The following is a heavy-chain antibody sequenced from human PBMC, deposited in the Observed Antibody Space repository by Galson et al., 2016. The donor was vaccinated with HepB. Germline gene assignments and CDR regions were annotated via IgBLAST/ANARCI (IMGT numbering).Heavy chain of an antibody. D-gene: IGHD3-10*01. CDR2: IIPILGTA. CDR1: GVTLSSNA. Sequence: SVKVSCKASGVTLSSNAVSWVRQAPGQGLELMGGIIPILGTANYAQKFQGRVTITADESTRTAYMELSSLRSEDTAVYYCARGRGLWFGEGTPYYAMDVWGQGTTVTVSS. CDR3: ARGRGLWFGEGTPYYAMDV. J-gene: IGHJ6*02. V-gene: IGHV1-69*13.